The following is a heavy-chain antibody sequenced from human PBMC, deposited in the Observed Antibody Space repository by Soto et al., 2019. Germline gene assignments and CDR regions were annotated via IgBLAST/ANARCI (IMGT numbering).Heavy chain of an antibody. D-gene: IGHD1-26*01. CDR1: SESLSGYY. Sequence: QVPLQQWGAGLLKPSETLSLTCAVNSESLSGYYWSWIRQSPGKGLEWIGEIDGSGNTNSSPSLRSRVARSVDTSKNHYSLNLNSVSAADTAAYYCVGARGRLVGFDYWGQGTLVTVSS. V-gene: IGHV4-34*01. CDR3: VGARGRLVGFDY. CDR2: IDGSGNT. J-gene: IGHJ4*02.